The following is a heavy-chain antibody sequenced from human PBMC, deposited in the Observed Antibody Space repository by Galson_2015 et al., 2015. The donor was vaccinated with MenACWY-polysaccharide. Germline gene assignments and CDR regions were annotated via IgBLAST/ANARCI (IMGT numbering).Heavy chain of an antibody. CDR2: ISSSGSMT. J-gene: IGHJ4*01. V-gene: IGHV3-48*03. Sequence: SLRLSCAASGFAFRAYEVNWVRQAPGKGLEWISYISSSGSMTQYVDSVKGRFTISRDNAKNSLYLQMNSLRAEDTAVYYCARDSGGRSKGNCPSGNCYYFDHWGQGTLVTVSS. D-gene: IGHD2-15*01. CDR1: GFAFRAYE. CDR3: ARDSGGRSKGNCPSGNCYYFDH.